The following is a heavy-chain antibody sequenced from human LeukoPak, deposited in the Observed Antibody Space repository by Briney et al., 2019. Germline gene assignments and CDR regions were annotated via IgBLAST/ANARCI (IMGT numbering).Heavy chain of an antibody. CDR2: ISSSSSYI. Sequence: GGSLRLSCAASGFTFSSYSMNWVRQAPGKGLEWVSSISSSSSYIYYADSVKGRFTISRDNAKNSLYLQMNSLRAEDTAVYYCAREGSEMATPHFDYWGQGTLVTVSS. V-gene: IGHV3-21*01. J-gene: IGHJ4*02. D-gene: IGHD5-24*01. CDR1: GFTFSSYS. CDR3: AREGSEMATPHFDY.